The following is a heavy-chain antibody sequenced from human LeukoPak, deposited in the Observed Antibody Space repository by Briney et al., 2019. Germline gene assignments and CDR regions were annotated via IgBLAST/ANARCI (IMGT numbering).Heavy chain of an antibody. CDR1: GFTFSSYW. J-gene: IGHJ4*02. Sequence: PGRSLRLSCAASGFTFSSYWMHSVRQAPRKGLGWVSRIYSDGSSTSYADSVKGRFPISRDNAKNTLYLQMNSLRAEDTAVYYCARGGAMVDYWGQGTLVTVSS. CDR2: IYSDGSST. CDR3: ARGGAMVDY. V-gene: IGHV3-74*01. D-gene: IGHD3-16*01.